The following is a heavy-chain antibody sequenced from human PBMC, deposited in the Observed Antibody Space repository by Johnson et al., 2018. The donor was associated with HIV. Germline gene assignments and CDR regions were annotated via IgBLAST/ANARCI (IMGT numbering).Heavy chain of an antibody. D-gene: IGHD4-17*01. CDR2: IKSKTDGGTT. V-gene: IGHV3-15*01. Sequence: EVQLVESGGGLVKPGGSLRLSCAASGFTFSSYAMSWVRQAPGKGLEWVGRIKSKTDGGTTDYAAPVKGRFTISRDDSKNTLYLQMNSLKTEDTAVYYCTTAVDGAPDAFDIWGQGTMVTVSS. J-gene: IGHJ3*02. CDR3: TTAVDGAPDAFDI. CDR1: GFTFSSYA.